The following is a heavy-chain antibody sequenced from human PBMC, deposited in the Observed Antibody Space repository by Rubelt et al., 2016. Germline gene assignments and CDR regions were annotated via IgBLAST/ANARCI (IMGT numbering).Heavy chain of an antibody. CDR2: INHGGST. CDR1: GGSFSGYY. V-gene: IGHV4-34*01. D-gene: IGHD3-10*01. CDR3: ARVQRAGLLWDV. J-gene: IGHJ6*02. Sequence: QVQLKQWGAGLLKPSETLSVTCAVYGGSFSGYYWTWIRQPPGKGLEWIGEINHGGSTNHNPTLKSRVTLAVDTSKNQFSLKLSSLTAVDTAVDFCARVQRAGLLWDVWGHGTAVTVSS.